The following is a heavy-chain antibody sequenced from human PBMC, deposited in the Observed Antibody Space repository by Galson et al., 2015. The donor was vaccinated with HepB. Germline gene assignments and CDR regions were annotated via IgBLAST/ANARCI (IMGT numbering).Heavy chain of an antibody. CDR3: ARDCEEVAAAFTYYGMDV. CDR1: GFTFSSYS. Sequence: SLRLSCAASGFTFSSYSMNWVRQAPGQGLEWVSYISSSSSTIYYADSVKGRFTISRDNAKNSLYLEMNSLRDEDTAVYYCARDCEEVAAAFTYYGMDVWGQGTTVTVSS. V-gene: IGHV3-48*02. CDR2: ISSSSSTI. D-gene: IGHD6-13*01. J-gene: IGHJ6*02.